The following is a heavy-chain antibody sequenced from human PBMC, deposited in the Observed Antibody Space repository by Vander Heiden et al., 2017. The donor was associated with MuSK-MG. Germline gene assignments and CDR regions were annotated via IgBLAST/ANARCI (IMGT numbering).Heavy chain of an antibody. Sequence: EVQLVESGGGLVQPGGSLRLSCAASGFTFSSYSMNWVRQAPGKGLGWVSYISSSSSTIYYADSVKGRFTISRDNAKNSLYLQMNSLRAEDTAVYYCARDAVAVAGMYYYYGMDVWGQGTTVTVSS. CDR1: GFTFSSYS. J-gene: IGHJ6*02. D-gene: IGHD6-19*01. CDR3: ARDAVAVAGMYYYYGMDV. CDR2: ISSSSSTI. V-gene: IGHV3-48*01.